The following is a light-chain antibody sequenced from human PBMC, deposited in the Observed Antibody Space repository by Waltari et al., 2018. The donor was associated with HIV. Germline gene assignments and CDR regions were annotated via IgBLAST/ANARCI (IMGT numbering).Light chain of an antibody. Sequence: AIQMTQSPPSLSAPVGDKVSITCRASQGITNDLGWYQEKPGEAPKLLIYAASSLQTGVPSRFSGSGSGTDFTLTISNLQPEDFATYYCLQDFSYPRTFGQGTKVEIK. J-gene: IGKJ1*01. CDR3: LQDFSYPRT. V-gene: IGKV1-6*01. CDR2: AAS. CDR1: QGITND.